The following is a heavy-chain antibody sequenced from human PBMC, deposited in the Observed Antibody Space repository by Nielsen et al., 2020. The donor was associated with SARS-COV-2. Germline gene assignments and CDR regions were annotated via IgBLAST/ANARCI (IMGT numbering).Heavy chain of an antibody. D-gene: IGHD5-24*01. CDR3: ARVGRDGYNFDY. V-gene: IGHV3-9*01. Sequence: GGSLRLSCAASGFTFDDYAMHWVRQAPGKGLEWVSGISWNSGSIGYADSVKGRFTISRDNAKNSLYLQMNSLRAEDTAVYYCARVGRDGYNFDYWGQGTLVTVSS. J-gene: IGHJ4*02. CDR1: GFTFDDYA. CDR2: ISWNSGSI.